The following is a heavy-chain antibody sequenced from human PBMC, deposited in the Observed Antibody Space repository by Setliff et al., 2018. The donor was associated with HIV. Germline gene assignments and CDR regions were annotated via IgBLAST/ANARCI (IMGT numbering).Heavy chain of an antibody. Sequence: SCKASGYTFTSYAIHWVRQAPGKGLEWVSLIYSGGTTFYTDSVRGRLTTFRDSSKNTLYLQMNNVRDDDTAVYYCARDGGSVSYLSSGYFDYWGLGTLVTVSS. V-gene: IGHV3-53*01. CDR3: ARDGGSVSYLSSGYFDY. D-gene: IGHD2-8*01. CDR1: GYTFTSYA. CDR2: IYSGGTT. J-gene: IGHJ4*01.